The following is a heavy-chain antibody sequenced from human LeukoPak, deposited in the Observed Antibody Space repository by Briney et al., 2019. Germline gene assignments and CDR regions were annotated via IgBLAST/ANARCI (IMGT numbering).Heavy chain of an antibody. CDR1: GFIFSRYG. CDR3: ARGGILTGYPSSGKRYYYYYMDV. D-gene: IGHD3-9*01. V-gene: IGHV3-30*02. Sequence: GGSLRLSCAASGFIFSRYGMHWVRQAPGKGLEWVAFIRYDGSDKYYADSVKGRFTISRDNSKNTLYLQMNSLRAEDTAVYYCARGGILTGYPSSGKRYYYYYMDVWGKGTTVTISS. J-gene: IGHJ6*03. CDR2: IRYDGSDK.